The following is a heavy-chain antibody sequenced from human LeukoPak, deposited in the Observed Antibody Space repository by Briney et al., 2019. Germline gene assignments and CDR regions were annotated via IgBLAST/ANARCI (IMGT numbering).Heavy chain of an antibody. CDR1: GGSISTYY. V-gene: IGHV4-59*01. Sequence: PSETLSLTCAVSGGSISTYYWSWIRQPPGKGLEWIGSIYRSGSTNYNPSLKSRVTISVDTSKNQFSLKLTSVTAADTALYFCARDGPQWQAAFDHWGQGALVTVSS. CDR2: IYRSGST. J-gene: IGHJ4*02. D-gene: IGHD6-19*01. CDR3: ARDGPQWQAAFDH.